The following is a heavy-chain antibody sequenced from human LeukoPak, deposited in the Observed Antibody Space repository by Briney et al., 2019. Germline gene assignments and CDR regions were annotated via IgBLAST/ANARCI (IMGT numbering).Heavy chain of an antibody. D-gene: IGHD4-23*01. CDR3: ARDPNSYDY. V-gene: IGHV3-21*01. CDR2: ISSTSSHI. CDR1: GFSLSSYS. Sequence: GGSLGLSCAASGFSLSSYSMNWVRQAPGKGLEWVSSISSTSSHIYYADSVKGRFTISRDNAKNSLYLQMNSLRAEDTAVYYCARDPNSYDYWGQGTLVTVSS. J-gene: IGHJ4*02.